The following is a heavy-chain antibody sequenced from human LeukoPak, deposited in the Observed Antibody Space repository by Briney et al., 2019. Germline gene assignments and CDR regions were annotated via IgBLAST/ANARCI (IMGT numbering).Heavy chain of an antibody. CDR3: ARHPYYDSSGAHFDY. Sequence: GESLKISCKGSGYRFTSHWIGWVRQMPGKGLEWMGIIYPGDSDTRYSPSFQGQVTISADKSITTAYLQWSSLKASDTAMYYCARHPYYDSSGAHFDYWGQGTLVTVSS. D-gene: IGHD3-22*01. J-gene: IGHJ4*02. CDR1: GYRFTSHW. V-gene: IGHV5-51*01. CDR2: IYPGDSDT.